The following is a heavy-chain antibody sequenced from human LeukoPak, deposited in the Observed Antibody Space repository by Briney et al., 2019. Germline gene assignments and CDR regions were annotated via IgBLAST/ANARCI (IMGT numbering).Heavy chain of an antibody. CDR3: ATETNGRHYDY. CDR2: IGPTGFDR. V-gene: IGHV3-21*06. Sequence: GGSLRLSCTTSGLTFSTSGFNWVRQAPGKGLEWVASIGPTGFDRYHADSIKGRSTISRDNANNFLYLQMDSLRAEDTAVYYCATETNGRHYDYWGQGTLLTVSS. J-gene: IGHJ4*02. CDR1: GLTFSTSG. D-gene: IGHD1-14*01.